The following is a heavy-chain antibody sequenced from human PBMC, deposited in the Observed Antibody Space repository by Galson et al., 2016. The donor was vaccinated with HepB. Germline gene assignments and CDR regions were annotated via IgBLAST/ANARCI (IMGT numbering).Heavy chain of an antibody. Sequence: SLRLSCAGSDFSIENSGVHWARQAPGKGPAWVEVISFDGDKYSSADSVKGRFTISRDNSKNTLYLQMNSLRAEDTAVYYCASLGSRGSFSRGLYWGQGTLVTVSS. J-gene: IGHJ4*02. D-gene: IGHD3-16*01. CDR3: ASLGSRGSFSRGLY. V-gene: IGHV3-30-3*01. CDR1: DFSIENSG. CDR2: ISFDGDKY.